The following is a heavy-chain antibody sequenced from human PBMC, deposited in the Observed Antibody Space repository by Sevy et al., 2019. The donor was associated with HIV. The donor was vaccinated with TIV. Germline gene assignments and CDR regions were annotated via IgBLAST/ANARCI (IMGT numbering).Heavy chain of an antibody. CDR1: GFTFSNAW. CDR3: TTSPRDGMDV. V-gene: IGHV3-15*07. Sequence: SGCLRLSCAASGFTFSNAWMNWVRQAPGKGLERVGRIKSNTDGGTTDYAAPVKGRFTISRDDSKNTLYLQMNSLKTEDTALYYCTTSPRDGMDVWGQGTTVFVSS. J-gene: IGHJ6*02. CDR2: IKSNTDGGTT.